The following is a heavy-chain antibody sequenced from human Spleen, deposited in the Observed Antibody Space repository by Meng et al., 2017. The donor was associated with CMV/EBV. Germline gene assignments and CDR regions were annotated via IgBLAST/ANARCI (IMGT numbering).Heavy chain of an antibody. CDR2: ISGSGGST. D-gene: IGHD2-2*01. J-gene: IGHJ6*02. CDR3: ARELPSYCSSTSCQRTYGMDV. Sequence: GESLKISCAASGFTFSSYAMSWVRQAPGKGLEWVSAISGSGGSTYYADSVKGRFTISRDNSKNTLYLQMNSLRAEDTAVYYCARELPSYCSSTSCQRTYGMDVWGQGTTVTVSS. V-gene: IGHV3-23*01. CDR1: GFTFSSYA.